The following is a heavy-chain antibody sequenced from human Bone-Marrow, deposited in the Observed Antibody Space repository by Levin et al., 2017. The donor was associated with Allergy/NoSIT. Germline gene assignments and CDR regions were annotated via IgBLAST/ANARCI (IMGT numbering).Heavy chain of an antibody. CDR3: AHTFAHYASGTYYSPHLDGYFQH. CDR2: LFWDDDK. V-gene: IGHV2-5*02. Sequence: SGPTLVKPTQTLTLTCTFSGFSLSTSGVGVGWIRQPPGKTLEWLALLFWDDDKRYSPSLMSRLTITKDTSKSQVVLTFTNIDPLDTGTYYCAHTFAHYASGTYYSPHLDGYFQHWGQGSLVTVSS. CDR1: GFSLSTSGVG. D-gene: IGHD3-10*01. J-gene: IGHJ1*01.